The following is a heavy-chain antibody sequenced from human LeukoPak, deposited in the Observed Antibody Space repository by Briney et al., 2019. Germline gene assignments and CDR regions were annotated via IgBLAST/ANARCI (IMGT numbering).Heavy chain of an antibody. V-gene: IGHV3-23*01. CDR2: ISGRGNNT. CDR1: GFTFSTYA. Sequence: PGGSLRLSCAASGFTFSTYAMSWVRQAPGQGLKWVSSISGRGNNTYYADSVKGRFTISRDNSKNTLHLQMNSLRAEDTAIYYCARAYSSSWYDYWGQGTLVTVSS. D-gene: IGHD6-13*01. J-gene: IGHJ4*02. CDR3: ARAYSSSWYDY.